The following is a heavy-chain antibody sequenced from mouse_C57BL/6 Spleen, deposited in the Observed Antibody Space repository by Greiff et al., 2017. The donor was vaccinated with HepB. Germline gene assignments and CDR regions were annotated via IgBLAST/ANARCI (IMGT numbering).Heavy chain of an antibody. CDR1: GFTFSSYA. CDR2: ISDGGSYT. J-gene: IGHJ4*01. D-gene: IGHD2-3*01. Sequence: EVKVVESGGGLVKPGGSLKLSCAASGFTFSSYAMSWVRQTPEKRLEWVATISDGGSYTYYPDNVKGRFTISRDNAKNNLYLQMSHLKSEDTAMYYCARDPPYDGYYYAMDYWGQGTSVTVSS. CDR3: ARDPPYDGYYYAMDY. V-gene: IGHV5-4*01.